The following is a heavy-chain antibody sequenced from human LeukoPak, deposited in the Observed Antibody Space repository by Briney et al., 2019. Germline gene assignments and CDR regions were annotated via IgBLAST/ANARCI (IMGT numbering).Heavy chain of an antibody. D-gene: IGHD3-10*01. V-gene: IGHV4-30-2*01. CDR1: GASISRGGYS. CDR3: ARHLYGSGSPLDY. CDR2: IYHSGST. J-gene: IGHJ4*02. Sequence: PSETPSLTCDVSGASISRGGYSWSWIRQPPGKGLEWIGYIYHSGSTYYNPSLKSRVTISMDRSKNQFSLKLSSVTAADTAVYYCARHLYGSGSPLDYWGQGILVTVSS.